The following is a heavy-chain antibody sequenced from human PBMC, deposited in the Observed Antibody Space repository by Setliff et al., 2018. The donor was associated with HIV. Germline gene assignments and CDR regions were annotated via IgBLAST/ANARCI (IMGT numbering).Heavy chain of an antibody. CDR2: INHRGST. Sequence: SETLSLTCAVYGGSFSGHYWSWIRQPPGKGLEWIGEINHRGSTNYNPSLKSRVKISLDTSKNQFSLNLNSVTAADTAVYYCATDVGATNRFDYWGQGILVTVSS. D-gene: IGHD1-26*01. CDR3: ATDVGATNRFDY. J-gene: IGHJ4*02. V-gene: IGHV4-34*01. CDR1: GGSFSGHY.